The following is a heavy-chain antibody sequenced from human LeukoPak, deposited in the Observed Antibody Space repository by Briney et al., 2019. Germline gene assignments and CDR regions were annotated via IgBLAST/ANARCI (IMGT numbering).Heavy chain of an antibody. CDR3: ARGGPEIDY. J-gene: IGHJ4*02. V-gene: IGHV4-34*01. D-gene: IGHD1-14*01. CDR1: GGSFSGYY. Sequence: SETLSLTCAVYGGSFSGYYWSWIRQPPGKGLEWIGEINHSGSTNYNPSLKSRVTISVDTSKNQFSLKLSPVTAADTAVYYCARGGPEIDYWGQGTLVTVSS. CDR2: INHSGST.